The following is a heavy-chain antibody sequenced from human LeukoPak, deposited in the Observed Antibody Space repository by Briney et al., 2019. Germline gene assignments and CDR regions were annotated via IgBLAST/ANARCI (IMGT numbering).Heavy chain of an antibody. CDR2: INPNSGGT. CDR1: GYTFTDYS. CDR3: VRDTIAAAGAGG. J-gene: IGHJ4*02. D-gene: IGHD6-13*01. V-gene: IGHV1-2*02. Sequence: ASVKVSCKASGYTFTDYSMHWVRQAPGQGLEWMGWINPNSGGTDYAQKFQGRVTMTRVTSISTAYLEVTRLTSDDTAVYFCVRDTIAAAGAGGWGQGTLVTVSS.